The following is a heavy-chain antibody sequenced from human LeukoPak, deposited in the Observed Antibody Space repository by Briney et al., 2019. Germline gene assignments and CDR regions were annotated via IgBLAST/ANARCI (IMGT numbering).Heavy chain of an antibody. Sequence: GGSLRLSCAASGFTFDDYTMHWVRQAPGKGLEWVSLISWDGGSTYYADSVKGRFTISRDNSKNSLYLQMNSPRTEDTALYYCAKDISCSGGSCYSAMDVWGKGTTVTVSS. CDR2: ISWDGGST. CDR3: AKDISCSGGSCYSAMDV. D-gene: IGHD2-15*01. J-gene: IGHJ6*04. V-gene: IGHV3-43*01. CDR1: GFTFDDYT.